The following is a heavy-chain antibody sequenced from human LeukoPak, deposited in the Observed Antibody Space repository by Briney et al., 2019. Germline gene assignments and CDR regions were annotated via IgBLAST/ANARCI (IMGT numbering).Heavy chain of an antibody. CDR3: ARIYDSSGYYGD. J-gene: IGHJ4*02. CDR2: INPSGGST. V-gene: IGHV1-46*01. Sequence: GASVKVSCKASGYTFTSYYMHWVRQAAGQGREWMGIINPSGGSTSYAQKFQGRVTMTRDMSTSTVYMELSSLRSEDTAVYYCARIYDSSGYYGDWGQGTLVTVSS. D-gene: IGHD3-22*01. CDR1: GYTFTSYY.